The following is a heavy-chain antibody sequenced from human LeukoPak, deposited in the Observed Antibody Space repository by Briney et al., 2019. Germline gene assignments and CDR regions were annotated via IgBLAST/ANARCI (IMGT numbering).Heavy chain of an antibody. D-gene: IGHD2-15*01. CDR2: INHSGST. Sequence: PSETLSLTGAVYGGSFSGYYWSWIRQPPGKGLEWIGEINHSGSTNYNPSLKSRVTISVDTSKNQFSLKLSSVTAADTAVYYCAREVVVAATPSHGDNWGQGTLVTVSS. V-gene: IGHV4-34*01. J-gene: IGHJ4*02. CDR1: GGSFSGYY. CDR3: AREVVVAATPSHGDN.